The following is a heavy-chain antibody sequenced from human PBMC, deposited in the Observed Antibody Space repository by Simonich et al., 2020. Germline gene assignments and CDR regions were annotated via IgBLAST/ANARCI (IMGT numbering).Heavy chain of an antibody. V-gene: IGHV3-9*01. CDR1: GFTFDDYA. D-gene: IGHD2-8*01. CDR2: ISWSSGSI. CDR3: AKDGGYCTNGVCYYFDY. J-gene: IGHJ4*02. Sequence: EVQLVESGGGLVQPGRSLRLSCAASGFTFDDYAMHWVRQAPGKGLSGVSGISWSSGSIGYADSVKGRFTISRDNAKNSLYLQMNSLRAEDTALYYCAKDGGYCTNGVCYYFDYWGQGTLVTVSS.